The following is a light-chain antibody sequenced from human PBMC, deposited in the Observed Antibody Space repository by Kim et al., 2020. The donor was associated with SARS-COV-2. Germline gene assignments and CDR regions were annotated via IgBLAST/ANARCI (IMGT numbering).Light chain of an antibody. Sequence: AAIGDRVTITCRASQDIANSLAWYQQKPGKVPQVLVYAASTLQSGVPSRFSGSGSGTEFTLTIDSLQTEDVATYYCQKYNSAPWTFGPGTKVDIK. CDR1: QDIANS. CDR3: QKYNSAPWT. V-gene: IGKV1-27*01. J-gene: IGKJ1*01. CDR2: AAS.